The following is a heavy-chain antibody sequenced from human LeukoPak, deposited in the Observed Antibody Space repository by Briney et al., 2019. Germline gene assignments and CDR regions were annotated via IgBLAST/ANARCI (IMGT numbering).Heavy chain of an antibody. D-gene: IGHD1-14*01. J-gene: IGHJ6*03. V-gene: IGHV3-30*02. Sequence: PGGSLRLSCAASGFTFSSYGMHWVRQAPGKGLEWVAFIRYDGSNKYYADSVKGRFTISRDNSKNRLYLQMNSLRAEDTAVYYCAKDRKVYRDYYYMDVWGKGTTVTVSS. CDR3: AKDRKVYRDYYYMDV. CDR1: GFTFSSYG. CDR2: IRYDGSNK.